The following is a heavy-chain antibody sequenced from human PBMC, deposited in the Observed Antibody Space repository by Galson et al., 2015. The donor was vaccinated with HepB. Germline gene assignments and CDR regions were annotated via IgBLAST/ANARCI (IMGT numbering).Heavy chain of an antibody. Sequence: SETLSLTCAVYGGSFSGYYWSWIRQPPGKGLEWIGEIYHSGSTNYNPSLKSRVTISVDTSKNQFSLKLSSVTAADTAVYYCAGCPATNDYGDLDSYYGMDVWGQGTTVTVSS. CDR3: AGCPATNDYGDLDSYYGMDV. CDR2: IYHSGST. V-gene: IGHV4-34*01. D-gene: IGHD4-17*01. J-gene: IGHJ6*02. CDR1: GGSFSGYY.